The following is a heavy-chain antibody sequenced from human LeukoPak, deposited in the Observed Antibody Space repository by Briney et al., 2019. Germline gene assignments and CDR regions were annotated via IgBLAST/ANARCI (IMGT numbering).Heavy chain of an antibody. CDR2: IRSKANSYAT. CDR3: TRPYCSGGSCCHDY. CDR1: GFTFSGSA. D-gene: IGHD2-15*01. V-gene: IGHV3-73*01. Sequence: GGSLRLSCAASGFTFSGSAMHWVRQASGKGLEWVGRIRSKANSYATAYAASVKGRFTISRDDSKNTAYLQMNSLKTEDTAVYYCTRPYCSGGSCCHDYWGQGTLVTVSS. J-gene: IGHJ4*02.